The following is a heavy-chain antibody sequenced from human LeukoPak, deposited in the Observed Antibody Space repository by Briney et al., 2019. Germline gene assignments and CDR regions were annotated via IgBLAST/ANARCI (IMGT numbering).Heavy chain of an antibody. D-gene: IGHD2-21*01. CDR1: GGSFSGYY. Sequence: TSETLSLTCAVYGGSFSGYYWSWIRQPPGKGLEWIGEINHSGSTNHNPSLKSRVTISVDTSKNQFSLKLTSVTAADTAVYYCARDSLPTWYFDLWGRGTLVTVSS. CDR2: INHSGST. CDR3: ARDSLPTWYFDL. J-gene: IGHJ2*01. V-gene: IGHV4-34*01.